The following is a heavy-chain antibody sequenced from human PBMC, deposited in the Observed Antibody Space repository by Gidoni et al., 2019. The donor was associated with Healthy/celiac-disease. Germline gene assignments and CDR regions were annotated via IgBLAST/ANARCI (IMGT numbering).Heavy chain of an antibody. Sequence: QVQLVESGGGVVQPGRSLRLSCAASGFTFSRYGMHWVRQAPGQGLEWVAGISYDGSNKYYADSVKGRFTISRDNSKNALYLQMNSLRAEDTAVYYCAKDLSYYGSGSFDEPNDYWGQGTLVTVSS. CDR1: GFTFSRYG. CDR3: AKDLSYYGSGSFDEPNDY. D-gene: IGHD3-10*01. V-gene: IGHV3-30*18. CDR2: ISYDGSNK. J-gene: IGHJ4*02.